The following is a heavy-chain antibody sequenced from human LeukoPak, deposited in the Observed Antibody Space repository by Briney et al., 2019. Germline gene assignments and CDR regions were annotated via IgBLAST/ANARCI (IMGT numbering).Heavy chain of an antibody. Sequence: GGSLRLSCAASGFTVSSNYISWVRQAPGKGLEWVSVIYSGGSTYYADSVKGRFTISRDNSKNTLYLQMNSLRAEDTAVYYCARDSLVVVTAKGAFDIWGQGTMVTVSS. CDR2: IYSGGST. CDR3: ARDSLVVVTAKGAFDI. V-gene: IGHV3-66*01. CDR1: GFTVSSNY. D-gene: IGHD2-21*02. J-gene: IGHJ3*02.